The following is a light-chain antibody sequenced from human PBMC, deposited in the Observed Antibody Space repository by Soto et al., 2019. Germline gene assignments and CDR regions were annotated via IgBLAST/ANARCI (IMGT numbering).Light chain of an antibody. Sequence: EIVMTQSPATLSVSPGERATLSCRASQSVSSNLAWYQQKPGQAPRLLIYGASTRATGIPARFSGSGSGTESTLTISSLQSEDFAVYYCQQYNKLPLTFGGGTKVEIK. CDR3: QQYNKLPLT. J-gene: IGKJ4*01. V-gene: IGKV3D-15*01. CDR2: GAS. CDR1: QSVSSN.